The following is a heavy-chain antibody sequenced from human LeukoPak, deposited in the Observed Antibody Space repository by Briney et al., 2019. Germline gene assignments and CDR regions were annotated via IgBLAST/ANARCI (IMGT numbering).Heavy chain of an antibody. Sequence: VASVKVSCKASGYTFTSYGISWVQQAPGQGLEWMGWISAYNGNTNYAQRLQGRVTMTTDTSTSTAYMELRSLRSDDTAVYYCARRGCSTSCYAPDYWGQGILVTVSS. CDR1: GYTFTSYG. D-gene: IGHD2-2*01. J-gene: IGHJ4*02. CDR2: ISAYNGNT. V-gene: IGHV1-18*01. CDR3: ARRGCSTSCYAPDY.